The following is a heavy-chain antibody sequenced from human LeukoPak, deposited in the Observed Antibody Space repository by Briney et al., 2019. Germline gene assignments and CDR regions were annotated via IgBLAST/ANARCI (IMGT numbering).Heavy chain of an antibody. D-gene: IGHD6-13*01. CDR1: GFTFSSYA. CDR3: AKATSSTWYNYDY. J-gene: IGHJ4*02. V-gene: IGHV3-23*01. Sequence: PGGSLRLPCAASGFTFSSYAMSWVRQAPGKGLEWVSAISGGGFNTYSADSVKGRFTISRDSSKNTLFLQMNSLRAEDTALYYCAKATSSTWYNYDYWGQGTLVTVSS. CDR2: ISGGGFNT.